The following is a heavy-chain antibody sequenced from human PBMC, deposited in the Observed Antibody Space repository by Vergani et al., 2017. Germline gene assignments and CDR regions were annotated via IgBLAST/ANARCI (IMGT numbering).Heavy chain of an antibody. Sequence: VQLVESGGGLVKPGGSLRLSCAASGFTFSSYSMNWVRQAPGKGLEWVAVISYDGSNKYYADSVKGRFTISRDNSKNTLYLQMNSLRAEDTAVYYCAKCPSAKGYYYYMDVWGKGTTVTVSS. J-gene: IGHJ6*03. CDR1: GFTFSSYS. CDR3: AKCPSAKGYYYYMDV. V-gene: IGHV3-30*18. CDR2: ISYDGSNK.